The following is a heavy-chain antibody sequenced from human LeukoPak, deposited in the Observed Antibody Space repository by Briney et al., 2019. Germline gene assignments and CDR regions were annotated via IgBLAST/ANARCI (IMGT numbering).Heavy chain of an antibody. CDR3: TRVGYIDEGIDY. CDR1: GFPFSSYW. D-gene: IGHD5-24*01. J-gene: IGHJ4*02. Sequence: PGGSLRLSCVASGFPFSSYWRTWVRKAPGRGREGVANIKQDGSKKSYVDSVKGRFTIPRDNAKNSLYLQMNSLRAEDTAIYYCTRVGYIDEGIDYWGQGTLVTVPS. CDR2: IKQDGSKK. V-gene: IGHV3-7*04.